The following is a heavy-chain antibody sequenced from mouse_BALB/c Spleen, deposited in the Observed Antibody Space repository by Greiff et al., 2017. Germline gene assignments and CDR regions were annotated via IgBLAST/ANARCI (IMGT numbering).Heavy chain of an antibody. Sequence: EVKLMESGGGLVKPGGSLKLSCAASGFAFSSYDMSWVRQTPEKRLEWVAYISSGGGSTYYPDTVKGRFTISRDNAKNTLYLQMSSLKSEDTAMYYCARQGYGSRSRFAYWGQGTLVTVSA. CDR1: GFAFSSYD. D-gene: IGHD1-1*01. V-gene: IGHV5-12-1*01. CDR3: ARQGYGSRSRFAY. J-gene: IGHJ3*01. CDR2: ISSGGGST.